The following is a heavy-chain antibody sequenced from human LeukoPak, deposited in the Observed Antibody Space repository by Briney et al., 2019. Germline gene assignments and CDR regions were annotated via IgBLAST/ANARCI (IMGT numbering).Heavy chain of an antibody. Sequence: PGGSLRLSCAASGFIFSSQSMNWVRQAPGKGLEWASSISSSSNYIYYADSVRGRFTISRDNAKNSLYLQMNSLRAEDTAVYYCASDRDSSSPFDYWGQGTLVTVSS. J-gene: IGHJ4*02. CDR3: ASDRDSSSPFDY. V-gene: IGHV3-21*01. CDR1: GFIFSSQS. CDR2: ISSSSNYI. D-gene: IGHD6-6*01.